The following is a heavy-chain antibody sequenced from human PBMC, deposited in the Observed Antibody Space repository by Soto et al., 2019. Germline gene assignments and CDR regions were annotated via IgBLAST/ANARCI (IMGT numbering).Heavy chain of an antibody. CDR2: ISGSGGST. V-gene: IGHV3-23*01. J-gene: IGHJ5*02. Sequence: PGESLRLSCAASGFTFSSYAMSWVRQAPGKGLEWVSAISGSGGSTYYADSVKGRFTISRDNSKNTLYLQMNSLRAEDTAVYYCAKDLSGNSNNWFDPWGQGTLVTVSS. CDR1: GFTFSSYA. CDR3: AKDLSGNSNNWFDP. D-gene: IGHD2-21*02.